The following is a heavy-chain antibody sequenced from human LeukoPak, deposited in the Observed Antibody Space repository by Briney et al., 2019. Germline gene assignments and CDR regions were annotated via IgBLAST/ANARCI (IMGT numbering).Heavy chain of an antibody. CDR1: GSSFTTYW. Sequence: GESLQISCQGSGSSFTTYWIGGVRQLPGKGLEGMGIIYPTYSDTRYSPSFQGQVTISAHKSISTAYLQWSSLKASDIAMYYCARTRYYGSGSYYPDYWGQGTLVTVSS. J-gene: IGHJ4*02. D-gene: IGHD3-10*01. V-gene: IGHV5-51*01. CDR3: ARTRYYGSGSYYPDY. CDR2: IYPTYSDT.